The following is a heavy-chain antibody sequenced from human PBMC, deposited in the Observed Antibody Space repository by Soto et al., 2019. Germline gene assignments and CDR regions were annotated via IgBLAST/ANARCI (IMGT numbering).Heavy chain of an antibody. D-gene: IGHD1-26*01. CDR1: GDSISNYC. Sequence: SETLSLTCTVSGDSISNYCWTWIRQPPGKGLEWIRFISYTGDTKYNPSLKSRVTISVDTSKNQFSLKLTSVTTADAAVYYCARPRVGANILDYWGQGTLVTVSS. J-gene: IGHJ4*02. V-gene: IGHV4-59*01. CDR3: ARPRVGANILDY. CDR2: ISYTGDT.